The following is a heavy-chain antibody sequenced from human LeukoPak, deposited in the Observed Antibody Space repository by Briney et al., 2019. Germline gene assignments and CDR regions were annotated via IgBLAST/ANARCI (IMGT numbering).Heavy chain of an antibody. Sequence: ASVKVSCKASGYTFTSYGISWVRQAPGQGLEWMGWIGAYNGNTNYAQKLQGRVTMTTDTSTSTAYMELRSLRSDDTAVYYCARASYYYGSGSYYRSYYFDYWGQGTLVTVSS. CDR2: IGAYNGNT. CDR3: ARASYYYGSGSYYRSYYFDY. D-gene: IGHD3-10*01. J-gene: IGHJ4*02. CDR1: GYTFTSYG. V-gene: IGHV1-18*01.